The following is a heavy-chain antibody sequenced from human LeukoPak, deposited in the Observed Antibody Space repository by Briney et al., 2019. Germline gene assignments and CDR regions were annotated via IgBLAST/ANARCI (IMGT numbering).Heavy chain of an antibody. V-gene: IGHV3-11*05. Sequence: GGSLRLSCAASGFTFSDYYMSWIRQAPGKGLEWVSYISSSSSYTNYADSVKGRFTISRDNSKNTLYLQMNSLRAEDTAVYYCAKDWVTAYNDVDYWGQGTLVTVSS. CDR1: GFTFSDYY. CDR2: ISSSSSYT. D-gene: IGHD2-21*02. J-gene: IGHJ4*02. CDR3: AKDWVTAYNDVDY.